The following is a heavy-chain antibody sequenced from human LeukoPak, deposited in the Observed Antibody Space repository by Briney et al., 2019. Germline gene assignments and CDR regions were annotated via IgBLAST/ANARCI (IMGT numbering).Heavy chain of an antibody. CDR1: GLTFHAYA. CDR2: IVGDSSKT. J-gene: IGHJ6*03. Sequence: GGSLRLSCALSGLTFHAYAMTWVRQAPGKGLEWVSTIVGDSSKTYYADSVKGRFTISRDNSNYMLFLHMNNLRAEDTAIYYCAKQPYNYYYLDVWGKGTTVTVSS. D-gene: IGHD2-21*01. V-gene: IGHV3-23*01. CDR3: AKQPYNYYYLDV.